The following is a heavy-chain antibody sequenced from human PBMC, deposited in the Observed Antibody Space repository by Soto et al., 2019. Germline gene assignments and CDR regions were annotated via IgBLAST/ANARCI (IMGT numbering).Heavy chain of an antibody. CDR2: TYYRSKWYN. CDR3: ARDRCSSTSCYAPNDAFDI. D-gene: IGHD2-2*01. V-gene: IGHV6-1*01. Sequence: SQTLSLTCAISGDSVSSNSAAWNWIRQSPSRGLEWLGRTYYRSKWYNDYAVSVKSRITINPDTSKNQFSLQLNSVTPEDTAVYYCARDRCSSTSCYAPNDAFDIWGQGTMVTVSS. J-gene: IGHJ3*02. CDR1: GDSVSSNSAA.